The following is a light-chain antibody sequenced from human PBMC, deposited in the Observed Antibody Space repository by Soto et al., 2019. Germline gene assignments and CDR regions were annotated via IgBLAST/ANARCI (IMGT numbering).Light chain of an antibody. V-gene: IGKV3-20*01. Sequence: EIVLTQSPGTLSLSPGERATLSCRASQSIGSSYLAWYQQKPGQAPRLLIYGASSRATAIPDRFSGSGSGTDFTLTISRLEPEDFAVYYCQQYGDSPWTCGQGTKVEIK. CDR3: QQYGDSPWT. CDR2: GAS. CDR1: QSIGSSY. J-gene: IGKJ1*01.